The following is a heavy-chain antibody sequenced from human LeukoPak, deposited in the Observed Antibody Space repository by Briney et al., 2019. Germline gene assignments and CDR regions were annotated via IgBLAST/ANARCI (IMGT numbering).Heavy chain of an antibody. J-gene: IGHJ5*02. V-gene: IGHV4-39*01. D-gene: IGHD3-3*01. CDR3: ARQLNNDFWSGYYFEGWFDP. CDR1: GGSISSSSYY. Sequence: SETLSLTCTVSGGSISSSSYYWGWIRQPPGKGLEWIGSIYYSGSTYYNPSLKSRVTISVDTSKNQFSLKLSSVTAADTAVYYCARQLNNDFWSGYYFEGWFDPWGQGTLVTVSS. CDR2: IYYSGST.